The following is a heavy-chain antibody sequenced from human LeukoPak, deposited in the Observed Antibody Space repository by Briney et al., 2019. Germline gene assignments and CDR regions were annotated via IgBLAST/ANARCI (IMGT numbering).Heavy chain of an antibody. V-gene: IGHV3-33*01. D-gene: IGHD4-17*01. CDR1: GFTFSSYG. Sequence: GGSLRLSCAASGFTFSSYGMHWVRQAPGKGLEWVVVIWYDGSNKYYADSVKGRFTISRDNSKNTLYLQMNSLRAEDTAVYYCARDPPREVYGDYSPFDYWGQGTLVTVSS. CDR3: ARDPPREVYGDYSPFDY. J-gene: IGHJ4*02. CDR2: IWYDGSNK.